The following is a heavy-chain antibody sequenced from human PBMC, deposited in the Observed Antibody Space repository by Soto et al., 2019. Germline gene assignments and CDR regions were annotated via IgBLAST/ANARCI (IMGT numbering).Heavy chain of an antibody. CDR3: ARMGDVPSYYYGMDV. CDR1: GYTFSRSG. J-gene: IGHJ6*02. CDR2: INGYNGNT. D-gene: IGHD3-16*01. V-gene: IGHV1-18*01. Sequence: QVQLVQSGAEVKKPGASVKVSCKASGYTFSRSGISWVRQAHGQGLEWMGWINGYNGNTNYTQKMQGTITMTTDTPTSTAYMELRSLRSDDTAVYYCARMGDVPSYYYGMDVWGQGTTVIVSS.